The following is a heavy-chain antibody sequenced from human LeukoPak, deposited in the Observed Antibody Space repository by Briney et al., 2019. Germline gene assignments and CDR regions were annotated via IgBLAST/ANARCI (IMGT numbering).Heavy chain of an antibody. Sequence: GGSLRLSCTASGFSFSGHWMHWARQLPGKGLVWVSRISPTGSTTSYADSVEGRFTVSRDNAKNTLYLQVNNLRAEDTAVYYCARGPNSNWSGLDFWGQGTLLTVSS. CDR2: ISPTGSTT. CDR1: GFSFSGHW. D-gene: IGHD6-6*01. CDR3: ARGPNSNWSGLDF. V-gene: IGHV3-74*01. J-gene: IGHJ4*02.